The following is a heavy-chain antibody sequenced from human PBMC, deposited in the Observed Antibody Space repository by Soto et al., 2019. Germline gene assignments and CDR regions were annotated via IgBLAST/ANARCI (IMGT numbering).Heavy chain of an antibody. Sequence: SETLSLTCAVYGGSFSVYYWSWIRQPPGKGLEWIGEINHSGSTNYNPSLKSRVTISVDTSKNQFSLKLSSVTAADTAVYYCARDSEADCSGGSCRRGVFDYWGQGTLVTVSS. CDR2: INHSGST. CDR1: GGSFSVYY. J-gene: IGHJ4*02. CDR3: ARDSEADCSGGSCRRGVFDY. D-gene: IGHD2-15*01. V-gene: IGHV4-34*01.